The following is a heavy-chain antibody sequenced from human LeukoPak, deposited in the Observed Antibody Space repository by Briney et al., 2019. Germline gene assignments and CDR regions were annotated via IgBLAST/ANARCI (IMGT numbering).Heavy chain of an antibody. V-gene: IGHV4-38-2*02. CDR2: IYHSGST. CDR3: ARGPRGVEFDY. CDR1: GYSISSGYY. Sequence: PSETLSLTCSVSGYSISSGYYWDWIRQPPGKGLEWIGSIYHSGSTYYNPSLKSRVTISADTSKNQFFVKLSSVTAADTAVYYCARGPRGVEFDYWGQGTLVTVSS. D-gene: IGHD3-10*01. J-gene: IGHJ4*02.